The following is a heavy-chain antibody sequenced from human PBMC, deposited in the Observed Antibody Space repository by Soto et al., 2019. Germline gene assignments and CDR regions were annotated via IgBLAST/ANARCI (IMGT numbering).Heavy chain of an antibody. V-gene: IGHV4-31*03. CDR3: SSQATGWYPDY. CDR1: GGSISSGGYY. D-gene: IGHD6-19*01. J-gene: IGHJ4*02. Sequence: QVELQESGPGLVKPSQTLSLTCTVSGGSISSGGYYWSWVRQHPGKGLEWFGYIYDSGSTYYNPSLKSRVTTPVSTSKNQSSLKMTSVTAADTAVYYCSSQATGWYPDYWGQGTLVTVSS. CDR2: IYDSGST.